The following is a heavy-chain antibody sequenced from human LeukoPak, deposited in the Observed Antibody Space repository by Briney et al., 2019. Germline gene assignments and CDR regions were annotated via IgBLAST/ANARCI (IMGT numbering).Heavy chain of an antibody. CDR3: ARWNDGLDY. Sequence: SETLSLTCTVSGGSISSYYWSWIRQSPGKGLEWIGDIYYSGSTNYNPSLKSRVTISVDTSKNQFSLKLSSVTAADTAVYYCARWNDGLDYWGQGTLVTVFS. V-gene: IGHV4-59*01. D-gene: IGHD1-1*01. CDR2: IYYSGST. CDR1: GGSISSYY. J-gene: IGHJ4*02.